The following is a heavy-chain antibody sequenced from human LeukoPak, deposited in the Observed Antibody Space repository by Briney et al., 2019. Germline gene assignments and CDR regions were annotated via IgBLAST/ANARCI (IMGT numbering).Heavy chain of an antibody. D-gene: IGHD2-21*01. CDR3: ARHIWQITARPWFDP. CDR2: IYYSGST. CDR1: GGSISSGDYY. Sequence: SETLSLTCTVSGGSISSGDYYWSWIRQPPGKGLEWIGYIYYSGSTYYNPSLKSRVTISVDTSTNQFSLKVSSVIAADTALYYCARHIWQITARPWFDPWGEGTLVTVSS. J-gene: IGHJ5*02. V-gene: IGHV4-30-4*01.